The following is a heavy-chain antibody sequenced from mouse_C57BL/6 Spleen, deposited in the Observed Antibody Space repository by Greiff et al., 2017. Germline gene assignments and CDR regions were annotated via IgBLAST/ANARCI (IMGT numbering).Heavy chain of an antibody. CDR3: ASNGMDY. Sequence: QVQLQQSGPGLVQPSQSLSITCTVSGFSLTSYGVHWVRQSPGKGLEWLGVIWGGGSTDYNAAFISRLSISKDNSKSQVFFKMNSLQADDTAIYYCASNGMDYWGQGTSVTVSS. J-gene: IGHJ4*01. V-gene: IGHV2-2*01. CDR2: IWGGGST. CDR1: GFSLTSYG.